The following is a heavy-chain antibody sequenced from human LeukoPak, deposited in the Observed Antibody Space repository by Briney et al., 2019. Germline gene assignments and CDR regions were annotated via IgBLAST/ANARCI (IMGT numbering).Heavy chain of an antibody. V-gene: IGHV1-18*01. CDR3: ASRSGTYPYYFDY. CDR2: ISAYNGNT. Sequence: ASVKVSCKASGYTFTTYGISWVGQAPGQGLEWMGWISAYNGNTNYAQKLQGRVTMTTDTSTSTVYMELRSLRSDDTAVYYCASRSGTYPYYFDYWGQGTLVTVSS. J-gene: IGHJ4*02. CDR1: GYTFTTYG. D-gene: IGHD1-26*01.